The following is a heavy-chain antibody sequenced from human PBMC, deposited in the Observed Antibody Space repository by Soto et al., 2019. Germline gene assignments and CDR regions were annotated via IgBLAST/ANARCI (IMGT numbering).Heavy chain of an antibody. V-gene: IGHV3-21*01. J-gene: IGHJ4*02. CDR3: ASSMSEGYYD. CDR1: GFTFSSYS. CDR2: ISSSSSYI. D-gene: IGHD3-22*01. Sequence: GGSLRLSCAASGFTFSSYSMNWVRQAPGKGLEWVSSISSSSSYIYYADSVKGRFTISRDNAKNSLYLQMNSLRAEDTAVYYCASSMSEGYYDWGQGSLVTVSA.